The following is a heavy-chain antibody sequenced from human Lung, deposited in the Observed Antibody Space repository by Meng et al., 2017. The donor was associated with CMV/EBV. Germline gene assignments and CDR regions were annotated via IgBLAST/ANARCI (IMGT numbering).Heavy chain of an antibody. Sequence: GEXXKISCKGSGYSFSTHWIGWVRQMPGKGLEWMGMMYPGATDTRYSPSFQGQVTMSADKTITTAYLQWSSLKASDTAIYYCARLPRGYCDSYGDWSPQGGSHDFWXQGNXVTVSS. D-gene: IGHD3-22*01. J-gene: IGHJ4*02. V-gene: IGHV5-51*01. CDR3: ARLPRGYCDSYGDWSPQGGSHDF. CDR1: GYSFSTHW. CDR2: MYPGATDT.